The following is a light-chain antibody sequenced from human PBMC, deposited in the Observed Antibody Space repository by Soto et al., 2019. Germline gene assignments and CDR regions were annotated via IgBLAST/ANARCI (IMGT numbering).Light chain of an antibody. J-gene: IGKJ3*01. CDR2: GAS. V-gene: IGKV3-20*01. CDR1: QSVSRTY. Sequence: EIVLTQSPGTLSLSPGERATLSCRASQSVSRTYFAWYQQKPGQAPRLLIHGASGRATGIPDRFSGSGSGTDFTLTISRLEPEDFAVYYCQQYGGSPPFTFGPGTKVDIK. CDR3: QQYGGSPPFT.